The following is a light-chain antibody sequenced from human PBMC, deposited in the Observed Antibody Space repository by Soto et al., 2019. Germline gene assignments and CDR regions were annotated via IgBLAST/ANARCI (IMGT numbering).Light chain of an antibody. Sequence: EIVMTQSPATLSVSPGDRATLSCRASESVTSSLAWYQQKSGQPPRLLIYAASTRATDVPARFSGGGSETEFTLTISSLQSADFAVYFCQQYNIWPLWTFGPGTKVDIK. J-gene: IGKJ1*01. CDR3: QQYNIWPLWT. CDR2: AAS. V-gene: IGKV3-15*01. CDR1: ESVTSS.